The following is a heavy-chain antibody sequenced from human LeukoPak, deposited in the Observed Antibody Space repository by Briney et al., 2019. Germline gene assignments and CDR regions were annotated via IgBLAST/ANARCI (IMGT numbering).Heavy chain of an antibody. CDR3: ARPLAVAGLDAFHI. Sequence: GGSLRLSCSASGFTFSSYTMHWVRQAPGKGLEGVSYISDSSSAIHYADSVKGRFTISRDNAKKSLYLQMNSLRPEDTAVYYCARPLAVAGLDAFHIWGPGTRVTVSS. D-gene: IGHD6-19*01. J-gene: IGHJ3*02. CDR2: ISDSSSAI. CDR1: GFTFSSYT. V-gene: IGHV3-48*01.